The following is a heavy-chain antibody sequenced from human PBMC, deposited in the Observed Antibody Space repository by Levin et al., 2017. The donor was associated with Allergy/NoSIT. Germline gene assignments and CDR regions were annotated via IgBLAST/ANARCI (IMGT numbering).Heavy chain of an antibody. CDR3: ARANAGWYDAFDI. CDR2: ISYDGSKK. CDR1: GFIFSSYA. Sequence: LSLTCAASGFIFSSYAMHWVRQAPGKGLEWVTIISYDGSKKYYADSLKGRFTISRDNSKNTLYLQMNSLRAEDTAVHHCARANAGWYDAFDIWGQGTVVTVSS. J-gene: IGHJ3*02. D-gene: IGHD6-19*01. V-gene: IGHV3-30*04.